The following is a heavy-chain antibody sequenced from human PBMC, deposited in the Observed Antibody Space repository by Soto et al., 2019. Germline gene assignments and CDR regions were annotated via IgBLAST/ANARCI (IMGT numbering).Heavy chain of an antibody. V-gene: IGHV3-74*01. D-gene: IGHD1-26*01. CDR1: GFTFNTHW. CDR3: ARGGAMGVDY. CDR2: IYFDGITT. Sequence: RLSCTASGFTFNTHWMHWVRQAPGKGLVWVSRIYFDGITTNYADSVKGRLTVSRDNAKNTVYLHVNTLRDEDTAVYYCARGGAMGVDYWGQGTLVTVSS. J-gene: IGHJ4*02.